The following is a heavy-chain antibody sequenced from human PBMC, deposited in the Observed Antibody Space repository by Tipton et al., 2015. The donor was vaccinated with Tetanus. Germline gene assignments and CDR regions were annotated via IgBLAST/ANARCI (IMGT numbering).Heavy chain of an antibody. CDR3: ARVFTRGYTYGTTFDY. V-gene: IGHV4-59*01. CDR2: NYYSGSA. Sequence: LSLTCTVSGGSLSGYYWNWIRQSPGKGLEWIGYNYYSGSAIYNPSLKSRVTISLDTSKNQISLRLNSVTAADTAVYYCARVFTRGYTYGTTFDYWGQGTLVTVSS. D-gene: IGHD5-18*01. J-gene: IGHJ4*02. CDR1: GGSLSGYY.